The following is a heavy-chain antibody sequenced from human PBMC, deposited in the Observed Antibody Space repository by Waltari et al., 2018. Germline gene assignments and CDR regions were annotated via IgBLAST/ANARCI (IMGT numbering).Heavy chain of an antibody. D-gene: IGHD6-13*01. CDR1: GGSISSSSYY. CDR3: ARQASSTHYDDFEY. Sequence: QLQLQESGPGLVKPSETLSLICIVSGGSISSSSYYWVWIRQPPGKGLQWIGSIYYSGFTYYNPSLKSRVTISVDTSKNQLSLTLNSVTAADTAVYYCARQASSTHYDDFEYWGQGTLVTVSS. J-gene: IGHJ4*02. CDR2: IYYSGFT. V-gene: IGHV4-39*01.